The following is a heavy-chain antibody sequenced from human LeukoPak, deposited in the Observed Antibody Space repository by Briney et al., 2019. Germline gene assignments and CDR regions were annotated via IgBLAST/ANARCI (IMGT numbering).Heavy chain of an antibody. CDR3: ARDTLGEGEDANYAVYYFDY. Sequence: PGGSLRLSCVASGFTFRTYWMSWVRQAPGKGLEWVANIKQDGNEKYYVDSVKGRFTISRDNAKNSLDLQMNSLRAEDTAVYFCARDTLGEGEDANYAVYYFDYWGQGTPVTVSS. V-gene: IGHV3-7*01. D-gene: IGHD3-10*01. J-gene: IGHJ4*02. CDR2: IKQDGNEK. CDR1: GFTFRTYW.